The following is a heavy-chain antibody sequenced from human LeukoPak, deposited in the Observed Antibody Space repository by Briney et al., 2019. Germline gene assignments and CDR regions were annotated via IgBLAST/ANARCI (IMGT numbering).Heavy chain of an antibody. Sequence: TSSETLSLTCNVSGGSISRGGYYWSWIRQHPGKGLEWIGYIYYSGSAFYNPSLKSRLTISVDTSKNQFSLKLSSVTAADTAVYYCARAAVPWAYCGGDCQNCFDPWGQGTLVTVSS. CDR1: GGSISRGGYY. D-gene: IGHD2-21*02. V-gene: IGHV4-31*03. CDR3: ARAAVPWAYCGGDCQNCFDP. CDR2: IYYSGSA. J-gene: IGHJ5*02.